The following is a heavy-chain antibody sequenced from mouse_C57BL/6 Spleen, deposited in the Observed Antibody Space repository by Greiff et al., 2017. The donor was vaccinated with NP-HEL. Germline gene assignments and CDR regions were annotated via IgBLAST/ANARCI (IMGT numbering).Heavy chain of an antibody. CDR1: GFSLSTFGMG. CDR3: ARPYDYDQVWFAY. V-gene: IGHV8-8*01. CDR2: IWWADDK. Sequence: ESGPGILQPSQTLSLSCSFSGFSLSTFGMGVGWIRQPSGKGLEWLAHIWWADDKYYNPALKSRLTISKDTSKNQVFLKIANVDTADTATYYCARPYDYDQVWFAYWGQGTLVTVSA. D-gene: IGHD2-4*01. J-gene: IGHJ3*01.